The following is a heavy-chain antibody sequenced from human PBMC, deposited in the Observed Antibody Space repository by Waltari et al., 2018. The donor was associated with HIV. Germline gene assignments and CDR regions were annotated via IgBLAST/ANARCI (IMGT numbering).Heavy chain of an antibody. Sequence: QLHLQESGPPLVKPSETLSLTCTVSTGYITQNTYGGWVGPSPGTGLEVIGTVYSTGILHYTPSLKSRLTWSVDSSRNQLSLTLTSVTAADTAVYFCATLKTVTGTFDDWGQGILVTVS. J-gene: IGHJ4*01. CDR2: VYSTGIL. CDR3: ATLKTVTGTFDD. V-gene: IGHV4-39*01. CDR1: TGYITQNTYG. D-gene: IGHD4-17*01.